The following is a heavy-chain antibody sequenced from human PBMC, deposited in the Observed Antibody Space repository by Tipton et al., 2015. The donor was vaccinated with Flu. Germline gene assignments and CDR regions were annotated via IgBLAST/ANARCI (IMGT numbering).Heavy chain of an antibody. CDR1: GDSIRSSNYY. D-gene: IGHD4-11*01. CDR2: TFHSGNT. CDR3: ARRDYSNYVSDPKNWFAP. V-gene: IGHV4-38-2*01. J-gene: IGHJ5*02. Sequence: GLVKPSETLSLTCGVSGDSIRSSNYYWGWIRQPPGKGLEWIGNTFHSGNTYLNPSLKSRVTMSVDTSKNQFSLKLSSVTAADTAVYYSARRDYSNYVSDPKNWFAPWGQGILVTVSS.